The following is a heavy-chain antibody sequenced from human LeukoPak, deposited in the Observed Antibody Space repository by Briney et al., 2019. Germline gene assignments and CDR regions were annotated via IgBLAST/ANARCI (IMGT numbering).Heavy chain of an antibody. CDR1: GFTLSSYG. CDR2: IRYDGSNK. J-gene: IGHJ4*02. D-gene: IGHD6-19*01. CDR3: AKDARSGYSSNLFDY. V-gene: IGHV3-30*02. Sequence: GGSLRLSCAASGFTLSSYGVHWVRQAPGQGLEWVAFIRYDGSNKYYADSVKGRFTISRDNSKNTLYLQMNSLRAEDTAVYYCAKDARSGYSSNLFDYWGQGTLVTVSS.